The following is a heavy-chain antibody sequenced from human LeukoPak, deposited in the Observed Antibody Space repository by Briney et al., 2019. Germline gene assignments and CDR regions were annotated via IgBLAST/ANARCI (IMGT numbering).Heavy chain of an antibody. CDR1: GDRVSSNSAA. CDR3: SRSAPDFYYAMDV. V-gene: IGHV6-1*01. Sequence: SQTLSLTCAISGDRVSSNSAAWNWIRQSPSRGLEWLGRTYYRSKWYNDYALSVKSRITTNPDTSKNQFSLQLNSVTPDDTAIYYCSRSAPDFYYAMDVWGQGTTVTVSS. J-gene: IGHJ6*02. CDR2: TYYRSKWYN.